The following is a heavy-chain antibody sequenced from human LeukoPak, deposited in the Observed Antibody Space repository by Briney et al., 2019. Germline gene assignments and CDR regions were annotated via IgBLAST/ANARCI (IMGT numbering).Heavy chain of an antibody. V-gene: IGHV1-18*01. D-gene: IGHD2-2*01. CDR3: ASEDCSSTSCNDAFDI. Sequence: ASVKVSCKASGYTFTAYGISWVRQAPGQGLEWMGWISAYNGNTNYAQKLQGRVTMTTDTSTSTAYMELRSLRSDDTAVYYCASEDCSSTSCNDAFDIWGQGTMVTVSS. CDR2: ISAYNGNT. CDR1: GYTFTAYG. J-gene: IGHJ3*02.